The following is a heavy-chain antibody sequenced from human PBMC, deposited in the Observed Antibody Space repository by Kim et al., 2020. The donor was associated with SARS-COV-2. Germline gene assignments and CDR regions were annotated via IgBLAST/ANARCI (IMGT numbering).Heavy chain of an antibody. J-gene: IGHJ4*02. CDR2: FLPIVDSP. V-gene: IGHV1-69*13. D-gene: IGHD5-12*01. Sequence: SVKVSCMASGGTFSNYAISWVRQAPGQGLEWVGGFLPIVDSPVYAQKFQGRASITADESTSTAYIELTSLTSDDTALYYCVRAGVSGYNRPHAYWGLGTLVTVSS. CDR1: GGTFSNYA. CDR3: VRAGVSGYNRPHAY.